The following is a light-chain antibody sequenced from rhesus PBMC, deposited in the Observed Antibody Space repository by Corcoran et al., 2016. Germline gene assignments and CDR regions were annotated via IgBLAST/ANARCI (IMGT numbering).Light chain of an antibody. J-gene: IGKJ2*01. CDR1: QSVSSY. CDR2: GAS. Sequence: QVILTQSPATLSLSPGERATLSCRASQSVSSYLAWYQQKPGQAPRLLISGASSRATGIPDRVSGRGSGTYFTLTISSLEPEDVGVYHCYQHSSGYSFGQGTKVEIK. V-gene: IGKV3-10*01. CDR3: YQHSSGYS.